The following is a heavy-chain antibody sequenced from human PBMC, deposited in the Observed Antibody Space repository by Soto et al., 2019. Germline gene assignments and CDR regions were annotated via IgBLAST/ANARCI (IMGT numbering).Heavy chain of an antibody. CDR2: IYTSGRT. CDR1: GGSISSYY. V-gene: IGHV4-4*07. J-gene: IGHJ6*02. CDR3: ARDYDILTGDTHNPPLPWYV. D-gene: IGHD3-9*01. Sequence: SETLSLTCTVSGGSISSYYWSWIRQPAGKGLEWIGRIYTSGRTKYNASLKSRVTMSVDTSKNQFSLKLSSVTAADTAVYYCARDYDILTGDTHNPPLPWYVWGQGTTVTVSS.